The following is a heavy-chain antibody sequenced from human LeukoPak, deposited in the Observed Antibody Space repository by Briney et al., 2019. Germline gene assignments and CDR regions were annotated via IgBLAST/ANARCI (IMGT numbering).Heavy chain of an antibody. CDR2: INWNGGST. D-gene: IGHD7-27*01. J-gene: IGHJ3*02. CDR1: GFTFDDYG. CDR3: ASAGNANWAFDI. Sequence: GGSLRLSCAASGFTFDDYGMSWVRQAPGKGLEWVSGINWNGGSTGYADSVKGRFTISRDNAKNSLYLQMNSLRAEDTAVYYCASAGNANWAFDIWGQGTTVTVSS. V-gene: IGHV3-20*04.